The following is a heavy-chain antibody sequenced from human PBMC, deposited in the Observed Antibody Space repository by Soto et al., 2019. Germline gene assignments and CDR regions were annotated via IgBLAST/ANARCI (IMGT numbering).Heavy chain of an antibody. CDR3: AKVVDGDSFTLGSFDY. J-gene: IGHJ4*02. D-gene: IGHD2-21*02. Sequence: EVQLLASGGSLVQPGGSLRLSCAASGLMFSNYAMSWVRQAPGKGLEWVSVVSGSGGRTFYTDSVKGRFTISRDNSKNTWYLQMNSLRAEDTALYYGAKVVDGDSFTLGSFDYWGQGTLVTVSA. CDR2: VSGSGGRT. CDR1: GLMFSNYA. V-gene: IGHV3-23*01.